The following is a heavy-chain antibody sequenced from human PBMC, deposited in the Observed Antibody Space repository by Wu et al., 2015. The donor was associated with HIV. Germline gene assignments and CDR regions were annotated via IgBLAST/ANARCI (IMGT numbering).Heavy chain of an antibody. CDR1: GGTFSNYA. CDR3: ARVPRSGAYYYYYMDV. CDR2: VFPVTGNT. D-gene: IGHD2-21*01. J-gene: IGHJ6*03. Sequence: QVQLVQSGAEVKKPGSSVKVSCKASGGTFSNYAITWVRQAPGQGLEWMGGVFPVTGNTNYAQNFQGRITITVDGFTSTAYMELRSLRSDDTAVYFCARVPRSGAYYYYYMDVWGQGTTVTVSS. V-gene: IGHV1-69*13.